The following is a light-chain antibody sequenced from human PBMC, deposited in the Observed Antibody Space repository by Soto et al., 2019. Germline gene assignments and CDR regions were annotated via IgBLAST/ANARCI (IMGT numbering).Light chain of an antibody. CDR1: SGSVSTSYY. Sequence: QAVVTQEPSFSVSPGGTVTLTCGLSSGSVSTSYYPSWYQQTPGQAPRTLIYSTSTRSSGVPDRFSGSILGNKAALTITGAQADDESDCYCVLYMGSGISVFGGGTKLTVL. J-gene: IGLJ3*02. V-gene: IGLV8-61*01. CDR3: VLYMGSGISV. CDR2: STS.